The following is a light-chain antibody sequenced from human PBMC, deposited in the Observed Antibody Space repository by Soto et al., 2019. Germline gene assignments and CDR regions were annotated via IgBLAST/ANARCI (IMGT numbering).Light chain of an antibody. Sequence: EIVLTQSPGTLSLSPGERATLSCRASRSVSSSYLGWYQQKPGQAPRLLIYGASSRATGIPDRFSGSGSGKDFTLTISRLEPEDFAVYYCQQYGSSPYTFGQGTKVEIK. CDR1: RSVSSSY. CDR3: QQYGSSPYT. J-gene: IGKJ2*01. V-gene: IGKV3-20*01. CDR2: GAS.